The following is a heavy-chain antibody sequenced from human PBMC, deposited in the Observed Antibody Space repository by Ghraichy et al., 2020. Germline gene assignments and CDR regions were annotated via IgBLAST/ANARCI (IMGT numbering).Heavy chain of an antibody. CDR1: GFTFSSYS. J-gene: IGHJ4*02. CDR2: ISSSSYI. Sequence: GESLNISCAASGFTFSSYSMNWVRQAPGKGLEWVSSISSSSYIYYADSVKGRFTISRDNAKNSLYLQMNSLRAEDTAVYYCAINSVAGKYYFDYWGQGALVTVSS. D-gene: IGHD6-19*01. V-gene: IGHV3-21*01. CDR3: AINSVAGKYYFDY.